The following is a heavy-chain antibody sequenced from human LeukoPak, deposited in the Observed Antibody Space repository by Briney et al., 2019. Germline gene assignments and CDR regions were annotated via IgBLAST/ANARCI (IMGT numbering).Heavy chain of an antibody. V-gene: IGHV4-39*01. D-gene: IGHD3-3*01. J-gene: IGHJ4*02. CDR1: GGSISSSSYY. CDR2: IYYSGST. CDR3: ARLPYYDFWSGRFYFDY. Sequence: SETLSLTCTVSGGSISSSSYYWGWIRQPPGKGLEWIGSIYYSGSTYYNPSLKSRVTISVDTSKNQFSLKLNSVTAADTAVYYCARLPYYDFWSGRFYFDYWGQGALVTVSS.